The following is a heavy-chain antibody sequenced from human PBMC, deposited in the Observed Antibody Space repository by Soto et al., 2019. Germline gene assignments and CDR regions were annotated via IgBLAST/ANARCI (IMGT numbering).Heavy chain of an antibody. V-gene: IGHV3-21*01. D-gene: IGHD5-18*01. CDR1: GFTFSSYS. CDR2: ISSSSSYI. J-gene: IGHJ6*02. Sequence: PGGSLRLSCAASGFTFSSYSMNWVRQAPGKGLEWVSSISSSSSYIYYADSVKGRFTISRDNAKNSLYLQMNSLRAEDTAVYYCARAYTAMVRSGYYYYGMDVWGQGTTVTVSS. CDR3: ARAYTAMVRSGYYYYGMDV.